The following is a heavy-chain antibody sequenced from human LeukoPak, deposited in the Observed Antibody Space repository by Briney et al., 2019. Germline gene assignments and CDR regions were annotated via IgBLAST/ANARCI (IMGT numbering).Heavy chain of an antibody. D-gene: IGHD3-22*01. J-gene: IGHJ4*02. CDR2: ISYDGSNK. V-gene: IGHV3-30*03. Sequence: GGSLRLSCAASGFTFSSYGMHWVRQAPGKGLEWVAVISYDGSNKYYADSVKGRFTISRDNSKNTLYLQMNSLRAEDTAVYYCARDYYDSSGYYFDYWGQGTLVTVSS. CDR3: ARDYYDSSGYYFDY. CDR1: GFTFSSYG.